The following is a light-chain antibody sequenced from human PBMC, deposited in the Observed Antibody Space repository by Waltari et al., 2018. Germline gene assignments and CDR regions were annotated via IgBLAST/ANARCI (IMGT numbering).Light chain of an antibody. V-gene: IGLV4-69*02. CDR3: QTWGTGTQVV. Sequence: QLVLTQSPSASASLGASVKLPCTLSSGHSNYAIAWHQRQPEKGPQYLMKLNSDGSHSQGDGIPDRFSGSSSGAERYLTISSLQSEDEADYYCQTWGTGTQVVFGGGTKLTVL. CDR2: LNSDGSH. J-gene: IGLJ2*01. CDR1: SGHSNYA.